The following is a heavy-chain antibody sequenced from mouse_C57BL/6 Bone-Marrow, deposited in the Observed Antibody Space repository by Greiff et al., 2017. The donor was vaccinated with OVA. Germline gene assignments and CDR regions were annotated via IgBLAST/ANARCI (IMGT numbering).Heavy chain of an antibody. CDR1: GFSLTSYG. CDR2: IWSGGST. V-gene: IGHV2-2*01. D-gene: IGHD1-1*01. Sequence: VQLQESGPGLVQPSQSLSITCTVSGFSLTSYGVHWVRQSPGKGLEWLGVIWSGGSTDYNAAFISRLSISKDNSKSQVFFKMTSLQADDTAIYYCARNGGNYYGSSYEFAYWGQGTLVTVSA. J-gene: IGHJ3*01. CDR3: ARNGGNYYGSSYEFAY.